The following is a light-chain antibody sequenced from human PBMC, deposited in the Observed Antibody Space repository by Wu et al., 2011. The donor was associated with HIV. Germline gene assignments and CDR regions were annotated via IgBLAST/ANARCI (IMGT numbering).Light chain of an antibody. Sequence: KPGKVPKPLILLHHFASRVPSRFSGSGSGTYFTLTISSLQPEDVATYYCQKYNTAPWTFGQGTKVEMK. V-gene: IGKV1-27*01. CDR3: QKYNTAPWT. CDR2: LH. J-gene: IGKJ1*01.